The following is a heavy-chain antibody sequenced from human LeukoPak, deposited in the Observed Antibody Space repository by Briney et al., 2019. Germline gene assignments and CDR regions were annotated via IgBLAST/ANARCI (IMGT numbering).Heavy chain of an antibody. CDR3: ARVLRDPPKHYYYYMDV. CDR2: IYYSGST. J-gene: IGHJ6*03. V-gene: IGHV4-59*01. D-gene: IGHD2-15*01. Sequence: SETLSLTCTVSGGSISSYYWSWIRQPPGKGLEWIGYIYYSGSTNYNPSLKSRVTISVDTSKNQFSLKLSSVTAADTAVYYCARVLRDPPKHYYYYMDVWGKGTTVTISS. CDR1: GGSISSYY.